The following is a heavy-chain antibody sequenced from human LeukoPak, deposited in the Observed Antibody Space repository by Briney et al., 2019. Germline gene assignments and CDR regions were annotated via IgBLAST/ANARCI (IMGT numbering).Heavy chain of an antibody. V-gene: IGHV3-30*01. CDR2: ISYDGSNK. CDR3: ARDRYGSGSGQPYYYMDV. J-gene: IGHJ6*03. CDR1: GFTFSSYA. Sequence: GGSLRLSCAASGFTFSSYAMHWVRQAPGKGLEWVAVISYDGSNKYYADSEKGRFTISRDNSKNTLYLQMNSLRAEDTAVYYCARDRYGSGSGQPYYYMDVWGKGTTVTVSS. D-gene: IGHD3-10*01.